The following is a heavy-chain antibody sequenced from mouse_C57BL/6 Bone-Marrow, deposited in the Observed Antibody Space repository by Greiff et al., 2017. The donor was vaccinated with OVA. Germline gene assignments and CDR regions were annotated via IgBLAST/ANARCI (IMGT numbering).Heavy chain of an antibody. V-gene: IGHV5-17*01. CDR2: ISSGSSTI. J-gene: IGHJ2*01. CDR1: GFTFSDYG. CDR3: AGMAFDY. Sequence: DVHLVESGGGLVKPGGSLKLSCAASGFTFSDYGMHWVRQAPEKGLEWVAYISSGSSTIYYADTVKGRFTISRDYAKNTLFLQMTSLRSEDTAMYYCAGMAFDYWGQGTTLTVAS.